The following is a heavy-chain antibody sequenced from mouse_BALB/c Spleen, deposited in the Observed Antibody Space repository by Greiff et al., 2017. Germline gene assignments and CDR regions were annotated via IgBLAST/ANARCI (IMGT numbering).Heavy chain of an antibody. CDR1: GFTFSSFG. J-gene: IGHJ3*01. V-gene: IGHV5-17*02. Sequence: EVKLVESGGGLVQPGGSRKLSCAASGFTFSSFGMHWVRQAPEKGLEWVAYISSGSSTIYYADTVKGRFTISRDNPKNTLFLQMTSLRSEDTAMYYCARSKYGTEGFAYWGQGTLVTVSA. CDR2: ISSGSSTI. D-gene: IGHD2-10*02. CDR3: ARSKYGTEGFAY.